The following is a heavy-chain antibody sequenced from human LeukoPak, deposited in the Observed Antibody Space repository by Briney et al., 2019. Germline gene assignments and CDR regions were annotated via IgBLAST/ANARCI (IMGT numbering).Heavy chain of an antibody. CDR2: IKEDRSEK. CDR1: GFTFSNYW. CDR3: ARDSQHLNFDY. V-gene: IGHV3-7*04. D-gene: IGHD3-3*02. Sequence: GGALRLSCAASGFTFSNYWMNWVRQAPGKGLERVSNIKEDRSEKFYVDSVKGRFIISRDNAKNSLYLQMNSLRAEDTAVYYCARDSQHLNFDYWGQGTLVTVSS. J-gene: IGHJ4*02.